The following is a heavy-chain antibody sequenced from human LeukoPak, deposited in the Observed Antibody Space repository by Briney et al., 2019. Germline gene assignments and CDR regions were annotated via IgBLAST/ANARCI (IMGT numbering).Heavy chain of an antibody. CDR3: ARGGAYDSSGHNFDY. Sequence: SVKVSCKASGGTFSSFAISWVRQAPGQGLEWIGGIIPIFGTANYAQKFQGRVTITADKSTSTAYMELSSLRSEDTAVYYCARGGAYDSSGHNFDYWGQGTLVTVSS. V-gene: IGHV1-69*06. D-gene: IGHD3-22*01. J-gene: IGHJ4*02. CDR2: IIPIFGTA. CDR1: GGTFSSFA.